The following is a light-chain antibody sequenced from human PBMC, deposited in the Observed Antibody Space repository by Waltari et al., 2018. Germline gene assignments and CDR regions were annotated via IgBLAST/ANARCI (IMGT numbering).Light chain of an antibody. V-gene: IGKV3-11*01. CDR2: HTS. J-gene: IGKJ4*01. CDR1: QSVSSF. CDR3: QQRYSWPLT. Sequence: EIVLTQSPPIVSLSPGERATLSCRASQSVSSFLAWYQQKPGQGPRLLTFHTSNRATGIPARFSGGGSGTDFTLTISSLEPEDFATYYCQQRYSWPLTFGGGTKVEIK.